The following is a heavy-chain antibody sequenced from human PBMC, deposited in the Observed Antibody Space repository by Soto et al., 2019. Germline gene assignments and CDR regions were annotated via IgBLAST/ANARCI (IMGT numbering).Heavy chain of an antibody. CDR1: GLTISGKTY. D-gene: IGHD1-1*01. J-gene: IGHJ3*01. V-gene: IGHV3-53*01. Sequence: DVQLVESGGGLIQPGESLRLSCAAFGLTISGKTYVAWVRQAPGKGLEWVSGLYDVDGSFYADSVRGRFTTSSDSSKTTVYLQMNDLRPDDTAVYYCATWHEREHAYEVWGQGTTVTVSS. CDR2: LYDVDGS. CDR3: ATWHEREHAYEV.